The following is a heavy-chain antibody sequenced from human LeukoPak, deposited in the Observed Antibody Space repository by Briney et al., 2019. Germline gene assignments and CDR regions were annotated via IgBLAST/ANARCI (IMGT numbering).Heavy chain of an antibody. Sequence: SKTLSLTCTVSGYSISSGYYWGWIRQPPGKGLEWIGSIYHSGSTYYNPSLKSRVTISVDTSKNQFSLKLSSVTAADTAVYYCARVRANGPGSYYFDYWGQGTLVTVSS. CDR2: IYHSGST. D-gene: IGHD2-15*01. J-gene: IGHJ4*02. CDR3: ARVRANGPGSYYFDY. CDR1: GYSISSGYY. V-gene: IGHV4-38-2*02.